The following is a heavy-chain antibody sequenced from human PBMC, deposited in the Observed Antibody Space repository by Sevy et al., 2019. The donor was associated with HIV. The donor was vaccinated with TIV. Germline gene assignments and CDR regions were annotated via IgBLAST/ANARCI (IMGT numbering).Heavy chain of an antibody. D-gene: IGHD3-10*01. CDR3: ARHPLGAYYYGSGSYPLVGNRRGEFDY. CDR1: GGSISSSSYY. V-gene: IGHV4-39*01. Sequence: SETLSLTCTVSGGSISSSSYYWGWIRQPPGKGLAWIGSIYYSGSTYYNPSLQSRVTISVDTSKNQFSLKLSSVTAADTAVYYCARHPLGAYYYGSGSYPLVGNRRGEFDYWGQGTLVTVSS. J-gene: IGHJ4*02. CDR2: IYYSGST.